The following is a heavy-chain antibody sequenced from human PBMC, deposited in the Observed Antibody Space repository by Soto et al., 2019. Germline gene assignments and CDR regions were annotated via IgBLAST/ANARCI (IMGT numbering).Heavy chain of an antibody. CDR3: ARAKGAYYDFWSGSTADY. J-gene: IGHJ4*02. CDR1: VYTFTSTC. D-gene: IGHD3-3*01. Sequence: ASLKLSCKTSVYTFTSTCMHWVRQAPGQGLEWMGIINPYGGAATYAEKFQGRVTMTRDTSTSTVYMELSSLRSEDTAVYYCARAKGAYYDFWSGSTADYWGQGTLVTVSS. CDR2: INPYGGAA. V-gene: IGHV1-46*01.